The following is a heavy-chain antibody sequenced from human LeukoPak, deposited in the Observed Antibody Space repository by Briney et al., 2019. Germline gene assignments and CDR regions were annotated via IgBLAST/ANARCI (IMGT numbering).Heavy chain of an antibody. V-gene: IGHV1-2*02. CDR3: ARLYYYDSSGYYSRDY. Sequence: ASVKVSCKASGYTFTGYYMHWVRRAPGQGLEWMGWINPNSGGTNYAQKFQGRVTMTRDTSISTAYMELSRLRSDDTAVYYCARLYYYDSSGYYSRDYWGQGTLVTVSS. J-gene: IGHJ4*02. CDR1: GYTFTGYY. CDR2: INPNSGGT. D-gene: IGHD3-22*01.